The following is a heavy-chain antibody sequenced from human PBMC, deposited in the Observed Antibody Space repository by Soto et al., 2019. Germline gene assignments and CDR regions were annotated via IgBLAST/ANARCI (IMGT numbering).Heavy chain of an antibody. CDR2: IYDSGST. D-gene: IGHD2-15*01. CDR3: ARDSPGGNPLDN. V-gene: IGHV4-59*01. J-gene: IGHJ4*02. CDR1: GGSISSYY. Sequence: SETLSLTCSVSGGSISSYYWSWIRQPPGKGLEWIGYIYDSGSTNYNPSLKSRVTISVDTSKNRFSLKMSSVTAADTAVYYCARDSPGGNPLDNWGQGTLVTVPS.